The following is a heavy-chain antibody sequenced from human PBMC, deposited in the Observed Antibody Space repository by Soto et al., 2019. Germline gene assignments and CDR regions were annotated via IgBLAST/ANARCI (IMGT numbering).Heavy chain of an antibody. V-gene: IGHV4-30-2*01. CDR1: GGSISSGGYS. CDR2: IYHIGST. CDR3: ARGLLDTAMVRDGMDV. J-gene: IGHJ6*02. D-gene: IGHD5-18*01. Sequence: SETLSLTCAVSGGSISSGGYSWSWIRQPPGKGLEWIGYIYHIGSTYYNPSLKSRVTISVDRSKNQFSLKLSSVTAADTAVYYCARGLLDTAMVRDGMDVWGQGTTVTVSS.